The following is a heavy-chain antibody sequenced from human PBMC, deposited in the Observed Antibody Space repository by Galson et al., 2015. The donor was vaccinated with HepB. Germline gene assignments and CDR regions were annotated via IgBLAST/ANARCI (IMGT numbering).Heavy chain of an antibody. CDR1: GGSISSGGYY. J-gene: IGHJ4*02. CDR3: ARGSALMDGDYVPFDY. CDR2: IYYSGST. D-gene: IGHD4-17*01. Sequence: TLSLTCTVSGGSISSGGYYWSWIRQHPGKGLEWIGYIYYSGSTYYNPSLKSRVTISVDTSKNQFSLKLSSVTAADTAVYYCARGSALMDGDYVPFDYWGQGTLVTVSS. V-gene: IGHV4-31*03.